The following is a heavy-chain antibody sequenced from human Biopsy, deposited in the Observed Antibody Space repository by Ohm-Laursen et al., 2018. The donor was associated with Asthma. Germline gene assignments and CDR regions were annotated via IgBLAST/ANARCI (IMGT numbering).Heavy chain of an antibody. CDR1: GYTFNSAG. J-gene: IGHJ6*02. CDR3: ARAVDYSHYYGIDV. CDR2: ISVYNGNT. V-gene: IGHV1-18*01. D-gene: IGHD3-10*01. Sequence: SVKVSCKTSGYTFNSAGITWVRQAPGQGLEWMGWISVYNGNTKVAQKLQDRVTIITDTSTSTASMELRSLRSDDTAVYFCARAVDYSHYYGIDVWGQGTTVTVS.